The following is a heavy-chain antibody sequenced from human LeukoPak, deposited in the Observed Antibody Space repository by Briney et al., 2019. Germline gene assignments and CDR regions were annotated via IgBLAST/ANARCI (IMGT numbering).Heavy chain of an antibody. V-gene: IGHV4-4*02. J-gene: IGHJ4*02. CDR1: GASISRPYW. D-gene: IGHD6-19*01. Sequence: SETLSLTCGVSGASISRPYWWIWVRQPPGKGLEWIAEISYSGNTHYNPSLKSRVIISLDKSKNLVFLKLNSVTAADTAMYYCARDGGSDQYYFDNWGQGALVTVSS. CDR3: ARDGGSDQYYFDN. CDR2: ISYSGNT.